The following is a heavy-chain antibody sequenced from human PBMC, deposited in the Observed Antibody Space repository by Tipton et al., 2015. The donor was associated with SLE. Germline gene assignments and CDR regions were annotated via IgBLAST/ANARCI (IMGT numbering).Heavy chain of an antibody. CDR1: GGSISSYY. V-gene: IGHV4-4*09. CDR2: IYTSGST. CDR3: ARLPTSGYHYFDY. D-gene: IGHD3-22*01. J-gene: IGHJ4*02. Sequence: TLSLTCTVSGGSISSYYWSWIRQPPGKGLEWIGYIYTSGSTNYNPSLKSRVTMSVDTSKNQFSLRLSSVTAADTAVYYCARLPTSGYHYFDYWGQGTLVTVSS.